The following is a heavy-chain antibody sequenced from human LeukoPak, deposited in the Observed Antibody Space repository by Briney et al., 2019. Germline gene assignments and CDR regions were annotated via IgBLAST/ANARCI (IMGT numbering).Heavy chain of an antibody. CDR3: AREGGGNPLFDY. CDR2: IIPILGIA. Sequence: SVKVSCKASGGTFSSYAISWVRQAPGQGLEWMGRIIPILGIANYAQKFQGRVTITADKSTSTAYMELSSLRSEDTAVYYCAREGGGNPLFDYWGQGTLLTVSS. V-gene: IGHV1-69*04. J-gene: IGHJ4*02. CDR1: GGTFSSYA. D-gene: IGHD2-15*01.